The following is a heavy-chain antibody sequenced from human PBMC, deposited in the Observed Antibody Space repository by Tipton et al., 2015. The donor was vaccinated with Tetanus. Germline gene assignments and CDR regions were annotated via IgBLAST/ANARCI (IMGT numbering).Heavy chain of an antibody. D-gene: IGHD6-25*01. CDR1: GYTFTGYY. CDR2: INPNSGGT. V-gene: IGHV1-2*02. J-gene: IGHJ4*02. CDR3: ARVNSRKRGYDY. Sequence: QLVQSGAEVEKPGASVKGSCKASGYTFTGYYMHWVRQAPGQGLERMGWINPNSGGTNYAQKSQGRVTMTRDTSISTAYMELSRLRSDDPAVYYCARVNSRKRGYDYWGQGTLVTVSS.